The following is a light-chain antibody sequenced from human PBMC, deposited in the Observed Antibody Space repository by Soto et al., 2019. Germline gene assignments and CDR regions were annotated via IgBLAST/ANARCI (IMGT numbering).Light chain of an antibody. CDR1: QILFYGSSCEDY. J-gene: IGKJ1*01. V-gene: IGKV4-1*01. CDR2: WAS. Sequence: DIVMTQSPDSLALSLGYRATSDCKSSQILFYGSSCEDYLVWYRQKPGEPPKLCIQWASTRESGVRDRVSGSGSGTDFTLTICSLQAEDVAVYYCPRSYDNPRTFGQGTK. CDR3: PRSYDNPRT.